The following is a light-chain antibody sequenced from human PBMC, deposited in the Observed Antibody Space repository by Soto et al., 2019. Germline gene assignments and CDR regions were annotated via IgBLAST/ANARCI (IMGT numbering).Light chain of an antibody. Sequence: EIVLTQSPGTLSLSPGERATLSCRASQSVSSSYLAWYQQKPGQAPRLLIYGASSRATGIPDRFSGSGSGTDFTLTISRLEPEDFAVYYCHQYSSSPYTFGQGTKLEIK. J-gene: IGKJ2*01. CDR1: QSVSSSY. CDR3: HQYSSSPYT. V-gene: IGKV3-20*01. CDR2: GAS.